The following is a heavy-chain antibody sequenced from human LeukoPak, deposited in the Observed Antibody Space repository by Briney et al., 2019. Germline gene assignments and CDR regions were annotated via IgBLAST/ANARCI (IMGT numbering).Heavy chain of an antibody. CDR3: AKESTVTPGNVNWFDP. J-gene: IGHJ5*02. CDR2: ISYDGSNK. CDR1: GFTFSSYA. D-gene: IGHD4-17*01. V-gene: IGHV3-30*04. Sequence: GGSLRLSCAASGFTFSSYAMHWVRQAPGKGLEWVAVISYDGSNKYYADSVKGRFTISRDNSKNRLYLKMNSLRAEDTGVYYCAKESTVTPGNVNWFDPWGQGTLVTVSS.